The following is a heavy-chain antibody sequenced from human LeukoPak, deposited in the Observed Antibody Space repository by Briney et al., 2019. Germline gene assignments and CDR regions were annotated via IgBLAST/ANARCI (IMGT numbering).Heavy chain of an antibody. V-gene: IGHV3-23*01. J-gene: IGHJ6*03. CDR2: ITGSGGTT. CDR1: GFTFSGHG. CDR3: AKSVTADYSYYMDV. Sequence: GSLRLSCAASGFTFSGHGMSWVRQAPGKGLEWISGITGSGGTTYYARSLRGRFTTSRDNSKNMFYLQMKSLRVEDTAVYYCAKSVTADYSYYMDVWGKGATVTVSS. D-gene: IGHD2-21*02.